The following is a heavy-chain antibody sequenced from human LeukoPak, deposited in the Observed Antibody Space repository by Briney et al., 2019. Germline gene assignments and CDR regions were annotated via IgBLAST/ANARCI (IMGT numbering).Heavy chain of an antibody. J-gene: IGHJ4*02. CDR2: INHSGST. CDR3: ARDNLYSYCSSTSCQYYFDY. D-gene: IGHD2-2*01. Sequence: SETLSLTCAVYGGSFSGYYWSWIRQPPGKGLEWRGEINHSGSTNYNPSLKSRVTISVDTSKNQFSLKLSSVTAADTAVYYCARDNLYSYCSSTSCQYYFDYWGQGTLVTVSS. V-gene: IGHV4-34*01. CDR1: GGSFSGYY.